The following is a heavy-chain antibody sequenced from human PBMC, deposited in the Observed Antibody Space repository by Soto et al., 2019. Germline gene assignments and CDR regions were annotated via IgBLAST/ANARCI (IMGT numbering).Heavy chain of an antibody. CDR2: INHSGST. Sequence: PSETLSLTCAVYGGSFSGYYWSWIRQPPGKGLEWIGEINHSGSTNYNPSLKSRVTISVDTPKNQFSLKLSSVTAADTAVYYCARGGIAARPFYFDYWGQGTLVTVSS. CDR1: GGSFSGYY. V-gene: IGHV4-34*01. CDR3: ARGGIAARPFYFDY. J-gene: IGHJ4*02. D-gene: IGHD6-6*01.